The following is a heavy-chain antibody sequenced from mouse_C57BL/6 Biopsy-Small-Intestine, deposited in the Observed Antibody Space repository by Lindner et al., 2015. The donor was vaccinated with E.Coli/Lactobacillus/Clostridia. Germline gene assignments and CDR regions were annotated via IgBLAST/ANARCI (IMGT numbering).Heavy chain of an antibody. J-gene: IGHJ1*03. V-gene: IGHV3-8*01. Sequence: VQLQESGPGLAIPSQTLSLTCSVTGYSITSDYWNWIRKFPGNKLEYMGYISYSGSTYYNPSLKSRISITRDTSKNQYYLQLNSVTTEDTATYYCARYSRYGSSPLYWYFDVWGTGTTVTVSS. CDR3: ARYSRYGSSPLYWYFDV. CDR1: GYSITSDY. D-gene: IGHD1-1*01. CDR2: ISYSGST.